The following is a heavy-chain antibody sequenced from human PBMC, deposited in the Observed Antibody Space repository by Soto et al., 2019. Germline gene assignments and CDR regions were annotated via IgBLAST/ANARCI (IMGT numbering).Heavy chain of an antibody. CDR3: TQLYRDDP. Sequence: EIQLVESGGGVVKPGESLTLSCAASGFTVKDAWMHWVRQAPGKGLEWLGLIRSQKDGGATHYAAPVRDRFTISRDGSRNTLYLRMNSLKIEGTAVYYCTQLYRDDPWGQGTLVTVSP. D-gene: IGHD3-10*01. CDR2: IRSQKDGGAT. V-gene: IGHV3-15*01. J-gene: IGHJ5*02. CDR1: GFTVKDAW.